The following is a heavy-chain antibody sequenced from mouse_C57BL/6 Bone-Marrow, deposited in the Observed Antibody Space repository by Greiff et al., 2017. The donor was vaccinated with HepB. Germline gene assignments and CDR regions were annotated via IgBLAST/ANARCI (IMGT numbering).Heavy chain of an antibody. D-gene: IGHD1-1*01. CDR1: GFTFSDFY. V-gene: IGHV7-1*01. Sequence: EVKLVESGGGLVQSGRSLRLSCATSGFTFSDFYMEWVRRAPGKGLEWIAASRNKANDYTTEYSASVKGRFIVSRDTSQSILYLQMNALRAEDTAIYYCARDAWPVVAPYAMDYWGQGTSVTVSS. J-gene: IGHJ4*01. CDR2: SRNKANDYTT. CDR3: ARDAWPVVAPYAMDY.